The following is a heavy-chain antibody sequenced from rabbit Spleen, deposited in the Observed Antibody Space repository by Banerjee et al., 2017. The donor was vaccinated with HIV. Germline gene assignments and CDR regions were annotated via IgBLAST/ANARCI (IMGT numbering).Heavy chain of an antibody. CDR3: ARDTGSGAYIDVYFDL. Sequence: QEQLKETGGGLVQPGGSLTLSCKASGFDFSSGYDMCWVRQAPGKGLEWVGCIFTGNVKTYYASWAKGRFTISKTSSTTVTLQMTSLTVADTATYFCARDTGSGAYIDVYFDLWGPGTLVTVS. V-gene: IGHV1S45*01. J-gene: IGHJ4*01. CDR2: IFTGNVKT. D-gene: IGHD1-1*01. CDR1: GFDFSSGYD.